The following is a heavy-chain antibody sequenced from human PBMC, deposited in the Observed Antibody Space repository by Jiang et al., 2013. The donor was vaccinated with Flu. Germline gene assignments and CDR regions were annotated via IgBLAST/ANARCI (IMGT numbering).Heavy chain of an antibody. Sequence: GSGLVKPSETLSLTCTVSGGSISSYYWSWIRQPPGKGLEWIGYIYYSGSTNYNPSLKSRVTISVDTSKNQFSLKLSSVTAADTAVYYCAREGITMVRGDYYGMDVWGKGTTVTVSS. J-gene: IGHJ6*04. CDR3: AREGITMVRGDYYGMDV. CDR2: IYYSGST. CDR1: GGSISSYY. V-gene: IGHV4-59*01. D-gene: IGHD3-10*01.